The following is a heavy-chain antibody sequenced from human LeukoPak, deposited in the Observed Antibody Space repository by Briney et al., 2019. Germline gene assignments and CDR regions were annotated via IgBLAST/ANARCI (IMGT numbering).Heavy chain of an antibody. J-gene: IGHJ4*02. CDR1: GFTVSSNY. D-gene: IGHD6-19*01. CDR3: ARVWMGAVAGHFDY. V-gene: IGHV3-66*01. CDR2: TYSGGST. Sequence: HTGGSLRLSCAASGFTVSSNYMSWVRQAPGKGLEWVSVTYSGGSTYYADSVKGRFTISRDNSKNTLYLQMNSLRAEDTAVYYCARVWMGAVAGHFDYWGQGTLVTVSS.